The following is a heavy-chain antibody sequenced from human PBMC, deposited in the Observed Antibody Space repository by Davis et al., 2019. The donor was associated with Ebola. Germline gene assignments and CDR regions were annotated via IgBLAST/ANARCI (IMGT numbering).Heavy chain of an antibody. V-gene: IGHV3-74*01. D-gene: IGHD6-6*01. CDR3: AQGSSPDN. CDR1: GFSFRSNW. CDR2: INEDGIIK. J-gene: IGHJ4*02. Sequence: GESLKISCAASGFSFRSNWMHWVRQAPEKGLVWVSRINEDGIIKTYADSVKGRFTISRDNSKNTVFLQMNSLRAEDTAHYYCAQGSSPDNWGPGTLVTVSS.